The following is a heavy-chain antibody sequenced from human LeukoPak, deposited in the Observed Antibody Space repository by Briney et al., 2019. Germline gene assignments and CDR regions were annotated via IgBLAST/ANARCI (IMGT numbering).Heavy chain of an antibody. CDR3: AREDSSGYDY. V-gene: IGHV1-2*02. CDR1: GYTFTRYY. D-gene: IGHD3-22*01. J-gene: IGHJ4*02. Sequence: ASVTVSCKASGYTFTRYYMHGVRRAPGQGREWMGWINPNSGGTNYAQNFQGRGTMTRDTSISTAYMEVSRLRSDDTAVYYCAREDSSGYDYWGQGTLVTVSS. CDR2: INPNSGGT.